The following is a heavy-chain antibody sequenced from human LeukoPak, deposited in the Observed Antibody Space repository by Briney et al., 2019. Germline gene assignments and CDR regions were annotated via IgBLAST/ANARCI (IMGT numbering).Heavy chain of an antibody. Sequence: GASVKVSCKASGYTFTGYYMHWVRQAPGQGLEWMGWINPNSGGTNYAQKFQGRVTMTRDTSISTAYMELSRLRSDDTAVYYCARDYTSIYDILTEEPSYYMDVWGKGTTVTISS. D-gene: IGHD3-9*01. J-gene: IGHJ6*03. CDR3: ARDYTSIYDILTEEPSYYMDV. CDR2: INPNSGGT. V-gene: IGHV1-2*02. CDR1: GYTFTGYY.